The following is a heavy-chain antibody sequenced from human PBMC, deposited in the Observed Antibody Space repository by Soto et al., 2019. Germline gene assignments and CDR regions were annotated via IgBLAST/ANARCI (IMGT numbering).Heavy chain of an antibody. D-gene: IGHD2-2*02. Sequence: SLTCAISGDSVSSNSAACNWIRQSPSRGLEWLGRTYYRSKWYNDYAVSVKSRITINPDTSKNQFSLQLNSVTPEDTAVYYCARGYCSSTSCYTGVEESYGMDVWGQGTTVTVSS. CDR1: GDSVSSNSAA. V-gene: IGHV6-1*01. CDR3: ARGYCSSTSCYTGVEESYGMDV. CDR2: TYYRSKWYN. J-gene: IGHJ6*02.